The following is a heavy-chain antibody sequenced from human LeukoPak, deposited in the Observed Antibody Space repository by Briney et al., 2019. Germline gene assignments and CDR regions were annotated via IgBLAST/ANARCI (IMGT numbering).Heavy chain of an antibody. CDR1: GYSLSELT. V-gene: IGHV1-24*01. CDR2: IDFEDGKT. CDR3: AIVHRPLPGYGDYLSYFDY. J-gene: IGHJ4*02. Sequence: ASVKVSCKVSGYSLSELTMHWVRQSPGEGLEWLGGIDFEDGKTIYAQKFQGRVTMTEDTSTDTAYMELSSLRSEDTAVYYCAIVHRPLPGYGDYLSYFDYWGQGTLVTVSS. D-gene: IGHD4-17*01.